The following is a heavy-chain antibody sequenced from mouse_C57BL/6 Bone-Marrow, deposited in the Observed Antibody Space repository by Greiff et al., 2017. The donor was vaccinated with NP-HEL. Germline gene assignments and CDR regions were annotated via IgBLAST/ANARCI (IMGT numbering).Heavy chain of an antibody. CDR2: IYPGDGDT. J-gene: IGHJ4*01. Sequence: VQLQESGAELVKPGASVKISCTASGYAFSSYWMNWVKQRPGKGLEWIGQIYPGDGDTNYNGKFKGQATLTADKSSSTAYMQLSSLTSEDSAVYVCASPIYYVSSPYAMDYWGQGTSVTVSS. V-gene: IGHV1-80*01. D-gene: IGHD1-1*01. CDR3: ASPIYYVSSPYAMDY. CDR1: GYAFSSYW.